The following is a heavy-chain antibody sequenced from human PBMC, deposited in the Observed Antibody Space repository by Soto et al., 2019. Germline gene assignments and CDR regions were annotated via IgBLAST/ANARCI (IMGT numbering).Heavy chain of an antibody. J-gene: IGHJ5*02. Sequence: SETLSLTCTVSGGSISSYYWSWIRQPPGKGLEWIGYIYYSGSTNYNPSLKSRVTISVDTSKNQFSLKLSSVTAADTAVYYCARGRAYYDILTGYYPGWFDPWGQGTLVTVSS. V-gene: IGHV4-59*01. D-gene: IGHD3-9*01. CDR2: IYYSGST. CDR1: GGSISSYY. CDR3: ARGRAYYDILTGYYPGWFDP.